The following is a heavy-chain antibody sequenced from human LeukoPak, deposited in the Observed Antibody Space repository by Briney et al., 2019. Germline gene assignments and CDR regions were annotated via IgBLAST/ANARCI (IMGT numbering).Heavy chain of an antibody. Sequence: SVKVSCKASGGTFSSYAISWVRQAPGQGLEWMGGIIPIFGTADYAQKFQGRVTITADESTSTAYMELSSLRSEDTAVYYCARAYYYDSSGYYLKTDYWGQGTLVTVSS. V-gene: IGHV1-69*13. J-gene: IGHJ4*02. CDR1: GGTFSSYA. D-gene: IGHD3-22*01. CDR2: IIPIFGTA. CDR3: ARAYYYDSSGYYLKTDY.